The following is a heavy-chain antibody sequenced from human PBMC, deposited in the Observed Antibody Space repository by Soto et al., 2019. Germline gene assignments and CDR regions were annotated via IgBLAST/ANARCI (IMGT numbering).Heavy chain of an antibody. CDR3: ARVPSSSGRAHFDY. CDR2: ISYDGSNK. Sequence: SCKASGGTFSSYTLSWVRQAPGKGLEWVAVISYDGSNKYYADSVKGRFTISRDNSKNTLYLQMNSLRAEDTAVYYCARVPSSSGRAHFDYWGQGTLVTVSS. V-gene: IGHV3-30-3*01. D-gene: IGHD2-15*01. CDR1: GGTFSSYT. J-gene: IGHJ4*02.